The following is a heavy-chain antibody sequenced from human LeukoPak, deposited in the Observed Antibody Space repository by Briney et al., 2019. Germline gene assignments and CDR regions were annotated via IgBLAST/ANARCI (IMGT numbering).Heavy chain of an antibody. V-gene: IGHV4-59*01. CDR3: ARGGGLQQWLVHNNWFDP. CDR2: IYYSGST. D-gene: IGHD6-19*01. J-gene: IGHJ5*02. CDR1: GDSISSYY. Sequence: PSETLSLTCTVSGDSISSYYWSWIRQPPGKGLEWIGYIYYSGSTNYNPSLKSRVTISVDTSKNQFSLKLSSVTAADTAVYYCARGGGLQQWLVHNNWFDPWGQGTLVTVSS.